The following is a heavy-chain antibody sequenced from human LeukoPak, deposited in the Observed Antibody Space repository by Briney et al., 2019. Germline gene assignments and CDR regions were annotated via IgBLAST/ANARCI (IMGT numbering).Heavy chain of an antibody. CDR2: TYRGDST. CDR1: GFSVSSNY. CDR3: ARAVGASNFDY. V-gene: IGHV3-53*01. D-gene: IGHD1-26*01. J-gene: IGHJ4*02. Sequence: GGSLRLSCAASGFSVSSNYMSWVRQAPGKGLEWVSITYRGDSTYYADSVKGRFTISRDDSKNTLYLQMNSLRVEDTAVYYCARAVGASNFDYWGQGTLVTVSS.